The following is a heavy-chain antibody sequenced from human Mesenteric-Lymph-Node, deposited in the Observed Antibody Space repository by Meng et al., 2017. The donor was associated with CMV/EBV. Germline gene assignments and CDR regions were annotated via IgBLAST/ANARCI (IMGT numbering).Heavy chain of an antibody. J-gene: IGHJ5*02. D-gene: IGHD6-13*01. CDR2: IYHSGST. V-gene: IGHV4-4*02. CDR3: ARDPIDLAAFGHNWFDP. Sequence: SETLSLTCAVSGGSISSSNWWSWVRQPPGKGLEWIGEIYHSGSTNYNPSLKSRVTISVDKSKNQFSLKLSSVTAADTAVYYCARDPIDLAAFGHNWFDPWGQGTLVTVSS. CDR1: GGSISSSNW.